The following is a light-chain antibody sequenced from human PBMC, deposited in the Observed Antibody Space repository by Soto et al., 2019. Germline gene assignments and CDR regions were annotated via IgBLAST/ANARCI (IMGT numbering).Light chain of an antibody. CDR2: GAS. V-gene: IGKV3-20*01. CDR1: QSVSNNY. J-gene: IGKJ1*01. Sequence: EIVLTQSPGTLSLSPGERATLSCRASQSVSNNYLAWYHKKPGRAPRLVISGASSRATGIPERISSSGSGTDFTLTISRLEPEDFAVYYYQRYGTTPLTFGQGTNVEFK. CDR3: QRYGTTPLT.